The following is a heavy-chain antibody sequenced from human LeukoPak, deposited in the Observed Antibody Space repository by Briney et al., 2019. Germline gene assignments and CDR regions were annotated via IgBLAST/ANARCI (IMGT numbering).Heavy chain of an antibody. J-gene: IGHJ5*02. CDR1: RFTFSNSI. V-gene: IGHV3-30*18. CDR2: MSYDGFSK. Sequence: GGSLRLSCASSRFTFSNSIFHWVRQAPGKGLEWVSAMSYDGFSKYYADSVKGRFTISRDNSKNTLYLQMNSLRAEDTAVYYCAKDSSGSSWYWFDPWGQGTLVTVSS. D-gene: IGHD6-13*01. CDR3: AKDSSGSSWYWFDP.